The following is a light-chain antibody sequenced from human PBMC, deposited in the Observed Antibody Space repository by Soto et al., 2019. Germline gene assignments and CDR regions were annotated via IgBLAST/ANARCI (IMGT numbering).Light chain of an antibody. Sequence: EVVLTQSPGTLSVSPGERATLSCRSSQSVAANYLAWYQQKPGQAPRLLIYFASIKATGIPGRFSGRGSGTEFILTISSLQSEDSAIYYGQQYDHWPPWTFGQGTKVDIK. CDR2: FAS. CDR3: QQYDHWPPWT. CDR1: QSVAANY. V-gene: IGKV3-15*01. J-gene: IGKJ1*01.